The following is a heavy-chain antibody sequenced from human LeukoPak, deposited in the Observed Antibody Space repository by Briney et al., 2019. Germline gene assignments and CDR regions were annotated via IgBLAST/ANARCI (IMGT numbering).Heavy chain of an antibody. CDR3: ASLTGDRSGY. Sequence: GGSLRLSCIASGFSFSTSAMSWVRQAPGKGLEWVSSISISGDASYYAGSVQGRFTISRDNSKHTLYLEMDTLRAEDTAVYYCASLTGDRSGYWGQGTLVTVSS. V-gene: IGHV3-23*01. CDR1: GFSFSTSA. CDR2: ISISGDAS. J-gene: IGHJ4*02. D-gene: IGHD7-27*01.